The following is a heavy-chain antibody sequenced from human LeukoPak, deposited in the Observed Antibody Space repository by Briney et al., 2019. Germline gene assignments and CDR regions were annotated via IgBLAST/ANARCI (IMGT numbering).Heavy chain of an antibody. J-gene: IGHJ4*02. D-gene: IGHD1-26*01. CDR3: AKDLPRGVGTTPVWYFDY. CDR1: GFTFSSYA. CDR2: ISGSGGST. Sequence: GGSLRLSCAASGFTFSSYAMSWVRQAPGKGLEWVSAISGSGGSTYYADSVKGRFTISRDNSKNTLYLQMNSLRAEDTAVYYCAKDLPRGVGTTPVWYFDYWGQGTLVTVSS. V-gene: IGHV3-23*01.